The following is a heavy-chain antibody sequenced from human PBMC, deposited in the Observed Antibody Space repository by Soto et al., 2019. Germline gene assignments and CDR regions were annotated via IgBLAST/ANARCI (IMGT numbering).Heavy chain of an antibody. CDR3: ATTRGIAVGGSFDH. CDR1: VASIGSRSSY. D-gene: IGHD6-13*01. V-gene: IGHV4-39*01. J-gene: IGHJ5*02. Sequence: PSESLSLTCIVSVASIGSRSSYWGWIRQPPGKGLEWVGTFYSGSTYNNPSLKSRVTISVDTPKNQFSLKLSSVAAEDTAIYYCATTRGIAVGGSFDHWGQGTLVTVSS. CDR2: FYSGST.